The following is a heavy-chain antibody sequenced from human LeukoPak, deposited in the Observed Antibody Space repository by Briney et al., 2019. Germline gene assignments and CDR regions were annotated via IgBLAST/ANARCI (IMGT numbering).Heavy chain of an antibody. CDR2: INPSGGST. CDR3: ARGGQYYDILTGYYSWFDS. D-gene: IGHD3-9*01. V-gene: IGHV1-46*01. J-gene: IGHJ5*01. Sequence: GASVKVSCKASGYTFTSYYMHWVRQAPGQGLEWMGIINPSGGSTSYAQKFQGRVTMTRDTSTSTVYMELSSLRSEDTAVYYCARGGQYYDILTGYYSWFDSWGQGTLVTVSS. CDR1: GYTFTSYY.